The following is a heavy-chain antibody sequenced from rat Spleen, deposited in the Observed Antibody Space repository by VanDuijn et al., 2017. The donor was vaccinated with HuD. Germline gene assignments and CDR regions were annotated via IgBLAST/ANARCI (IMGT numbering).Heavy chain of an antibody. CDR2: IKAKSNNYAT. J-gene: IGHJ2*01. Sequence: EVQVLESGGRLVQPGNSLRLSCATSGFLFSTAWVYWFRQFPDRRLQWVARIKAKSNNYATDYTESVKGRFTISSDDSKSNFYLQMNNLKEEDTAIYYCAVWELGWGQGVMVTVSS. D-gene: IGHD5-1*01. CDR3: AVWELG. V-gene: IGHV6-6*01. CDR1: GFLFSTAW.